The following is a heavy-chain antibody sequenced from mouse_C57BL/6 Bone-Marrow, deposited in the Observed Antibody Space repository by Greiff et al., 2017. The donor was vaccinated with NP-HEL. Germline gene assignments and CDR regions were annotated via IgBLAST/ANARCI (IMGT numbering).Heavy chain of an antibody. Sequence: VQLQQPGAELVKPGASVKLSCKASGYTFTSYWMQWVKQRPGQGLEWIGEIDPSDSYTNYNQKFKGKATLTVDTSSSTAYMQLSSLTSEDSAVYYCARSYTCAYWGQGTLVTVSA. V-gene: IGHV1-50*01. CDR1: GYTFTSYW. CDR2: IDPSDSYT. D-gene: IGHD2-12*01. J-gene: IGHJ3*01. CDR3: ARSYTCAY.